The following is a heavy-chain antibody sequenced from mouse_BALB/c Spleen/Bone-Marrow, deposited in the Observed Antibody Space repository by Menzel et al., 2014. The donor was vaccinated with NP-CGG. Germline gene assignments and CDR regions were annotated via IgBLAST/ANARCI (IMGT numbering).Heavy chain of an antibody. Sequence: VKLQESGPELVKPGASMRISRKASGYTFTTYFIHWVKQRPGQGLEWIGWIYPGNINIKYNENFKDKVTLTADKSPNTAHLQFSSLTSEDSAVYFCARGDYYRSVMDYWGQGTSVSVSS. V-gene: IGHV1S56*01. CDR1: GYTFTTYF. CDR2: IYPGNINI. D-gene: IGHD2-14*01. CDR3: ARGDYYRSVMDY. J-gene: IGHJ4*01.